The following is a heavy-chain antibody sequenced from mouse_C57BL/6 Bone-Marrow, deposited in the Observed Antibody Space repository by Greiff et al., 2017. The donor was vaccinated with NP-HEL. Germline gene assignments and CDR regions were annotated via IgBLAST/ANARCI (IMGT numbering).Heavy chain of an antibody. D-gene: IGHD1-1*01. CDR1: GFTFSSYA. CDR3: ARGHCPTVVFDY. Sequence: EVKLVESGGGLVKPGGSLKLSCAASGFTFSSYAMSWVRQTPEKGLEWVATISDGGSYSYYPDNVKGRFTISRDNAKNNLYLQMSHLKSEDTAMYYCARGHCPTVVFDYWGQGTTLTVSS. V-gene: IGHV5-4*03. J-gene: IGHJ2*01. CDR2: ISDGGSYS.